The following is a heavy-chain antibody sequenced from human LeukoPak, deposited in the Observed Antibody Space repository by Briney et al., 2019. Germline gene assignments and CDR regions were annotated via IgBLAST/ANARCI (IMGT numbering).Heavy chain of an antibody. D-gene: IGHD2-21*02. CDR1: GYTFTNYG. CDR3: ARVSYCGGDCPPTFDY. Sequence: ASVKVSCKASGYTFTNYGVTWVRQAPGQGLEGMGWISAYNGNTNYAQKLQGRVTMTTDTSTSTAYMELSSLRSEDTAVYYCARVSYCGGDCPPTFDYWGQGTLVTVSS. V-gene: IGHV1-18*01. CDR2: ISAYNGNT. J-gene: IGHJ4*02.